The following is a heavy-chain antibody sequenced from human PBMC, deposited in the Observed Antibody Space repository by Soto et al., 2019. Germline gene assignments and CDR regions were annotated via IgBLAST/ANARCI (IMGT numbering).Heavy chain of an antibody. V-gene: IGHV1-8*01. CDR1: GYSFTNND. CDR2: MNPGSGDT. J-gene: IGHJ5*02. Sequence: ASVNVSCKGSGYSFTNNDVSWVRQATGQGLEWMGWMNPGSGDTGYAQKFQGRVTMTRDISIATAYMELSSLRSDDTAIYYCARMATFGSLNWFDPWGQGTLVTVSS. CDR3: ARMATFGSLNWFDP. D-gene: IGHD3-16*01.